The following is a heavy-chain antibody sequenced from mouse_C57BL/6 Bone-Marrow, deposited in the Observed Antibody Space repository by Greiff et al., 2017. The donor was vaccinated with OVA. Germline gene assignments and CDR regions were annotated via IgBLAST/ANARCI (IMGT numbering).Heavy chain of an antibody. CDR1: GFTFSSYA. D-gene: IGHD1-1*01. J-gene: IGHJ4*01. CDR3: ARALWYYGSSYEDYYAMDY. V-gene: IGHV5-4*01. CDR2: ISDGGSYT. Sequence: EVHLVESGGGLVKPGGSLKLSCAASGFTFSSYAMSWVRQTPEKRLEWVATISDGGSYTYSPDNVKGRFTISRDNAKNNLYLQMSHLKSEDTAMYYCARALWYYGSSYEDYYAMDYWGQGTSVTVSS.